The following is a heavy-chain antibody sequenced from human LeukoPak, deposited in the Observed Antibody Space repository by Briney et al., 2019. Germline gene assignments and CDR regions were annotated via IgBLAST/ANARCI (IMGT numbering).Heavy chain of an antibody. Sequence: GGTLRLSCAASGFTFSSYGMSWVRQAPGKGLEWVSAISGSGGSTYYADSVKGRFTISRDNSKNTLYLQMNSLRAEDTAVYYCAKTEWWEQQFDYWGQGTLVTVSS. D-gene: IGHD2-15*01. J-gene: IGHJ4*02. CDR1: GFTFSSYG. CDR3: AKTEWWEQQFDY. CDR2: ISGSGGST. V-gene: IGHV3-23*01.